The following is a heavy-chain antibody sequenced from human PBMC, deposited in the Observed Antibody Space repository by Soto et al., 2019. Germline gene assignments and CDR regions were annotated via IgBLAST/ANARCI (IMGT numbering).Heavy chain of an antibody. Sequence: EVQLLESGGGLVQPGGSLGLSCAASGFTFSSYAMNWVRQAPGKGLEWVSGIGGSGDRRNYADTVKGRFTISRDNAKNTLYLQMNSLRAEDTAVYYCARGYSSSWYPARRGFDYWGQGTLVTVSS. D-gene: IGHD6-13*01. CDR1: GFTFSSYA. CDR3: ARGYSSSWYPARRGFDY. V-gene: IGHV3-23*01. J-gene: IGHJ4*02. CDR2: IGGSGDRR.